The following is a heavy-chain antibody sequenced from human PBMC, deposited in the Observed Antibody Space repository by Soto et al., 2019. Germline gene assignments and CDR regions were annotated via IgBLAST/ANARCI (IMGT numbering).Heavy chain of an antibody. CDR2: ISGSGNTM. Sequence: EVQLVESGGGLVQPGGSLRLSCSASGFTFSSYSMNWVRQAPGKELEWLSYISGSGNTMYYADSVKGRFTIARDNAQKSLYLQVNNLRDDDTAMYYCARDPKSGNQKLYFDYWGKGPLVTVSS. CDR3: ARDPKSGNQKLYFDY. V-gene: IGHV3-48*02. D-gene: IGHD4-4*01. CDR1: GFTFSSYS. J-gene: IGHJ4*02.